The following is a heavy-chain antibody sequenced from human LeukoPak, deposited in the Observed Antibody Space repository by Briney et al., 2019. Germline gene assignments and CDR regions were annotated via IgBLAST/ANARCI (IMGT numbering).Heavy chain of an antibody. Sequence: SETLSFTCTVSGDSIRRSSEYWAWIRQAPGKGLEWIGTIYYSGTTYYSPSLKSRVTFSVDTSKNQFSLKLTSVTAADTAVYYCAREAFGFFGVVKPIHYWGQGILVTVSA. V-gene: IGHV4-39*07. D-gene: IGHD3-3*01. CDR3: AREAFGFFGVVKPIHY. CDR2: IYYSGTT. J-gene: IGHJ4*02. CDR1: GDSIRRSSEY.